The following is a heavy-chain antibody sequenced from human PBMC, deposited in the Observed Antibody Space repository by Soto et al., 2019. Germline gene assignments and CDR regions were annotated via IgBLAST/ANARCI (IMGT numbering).Heavy chain of an antibody. V-gene: IGHV3-23*01. J-gene: IGHJ5*02. CDR3: AKGSPYGRGWLNGLDP. CDR1: GFTFSSYA. CDR2: ISGSGGTT. Sequence: GGSLRLSCAASGFTFSSYAMSWVRQAPGKGLEWVSGISGSGGTTDYADSVKGRLTISRDNSKNTLYVQMNSLRAEDTAVYYCAKGSPYGRGWLNGLDPWGQGTLVTDSS. D-gene: IGHD6-19*01.